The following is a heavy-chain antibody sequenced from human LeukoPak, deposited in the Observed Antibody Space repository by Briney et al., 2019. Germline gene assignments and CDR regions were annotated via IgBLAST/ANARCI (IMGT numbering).Heavy chain of an antibody. CDR1: GGSISSSGKY. J-gene: IGHJ4*02. Sequence: PSETLSLTCTVSGGSISSSGKYGAWIRQPPGKGLEWMGSMFYSGTTYYNPSLKSRVTISVDTSKNQFSLKLSSVTAADTAVYYCARLRLAPFDYWGQGTLVTVSS. D-gene: IGHD3-3*02. CDR2: MFYSGTT. V-gene: IGHV4-39*01. CDR3: ARLRLAPFDY.